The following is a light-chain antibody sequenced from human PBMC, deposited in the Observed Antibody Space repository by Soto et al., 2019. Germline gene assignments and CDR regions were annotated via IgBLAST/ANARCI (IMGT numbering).Light chain of an antibody. J-gene: IGKJ4*01. V-gene: IGKV3-15*01. CDR1: QSVSSS. CDR2: GAS. Sequence: EIVMTQSPVTLSVSPGERVTLPCRASQSVSSSLAWYQQKPGQTPRILIYGASTRATGIPARFSGSGSGTEFTLTISSLQSEDFAVYYCQQYNQWPVTFGGGTTVEIK. CDR3: QQYNQWPVT.